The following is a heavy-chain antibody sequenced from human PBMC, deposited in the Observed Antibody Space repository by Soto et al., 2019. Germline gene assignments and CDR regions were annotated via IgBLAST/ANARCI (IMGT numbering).Heavy chain of an antibody. Sequence: QITLRESGPTLVKPTQTLTLTCTFSGFSLSTRGVGVGWIRQPPVKALEWLALIYWDDDKRYSPSLKSRLTITKDTSKNQVVLTMTNMDPVDTATYYCAHNYGDLHNKDWGQRTLVTVSS. D-gene: IGHD4-17*01. J-gene: IGHJ4*02. CDR2: IYWDDDK. CDR3: AHNYGDLHNKD. CDR1: GFSLSTRGVG. V-gene: IGHV2-5*02.